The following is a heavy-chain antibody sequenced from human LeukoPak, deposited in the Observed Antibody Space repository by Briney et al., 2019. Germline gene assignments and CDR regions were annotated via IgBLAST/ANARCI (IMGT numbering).Heavy chain of an antibody. CDR3: ARGGGGIAAAGDY. Sequence: GGSLRLSCAASGFTFSSYAMHWVRQAPGKGLEWVAVISYDGSNKYYADSVKGRFTISRDNSKNTLYLQMNSLRAEDTAVYYCARGGGGIAAAGDYWGQGTLVTVSS. V-gene: IGHV3-30*04. CDR1: GFTFSSYA. CDR2: ISYDGSNK. J-gene: IGHJ4*02. D-gene: IGHD6-13*01.